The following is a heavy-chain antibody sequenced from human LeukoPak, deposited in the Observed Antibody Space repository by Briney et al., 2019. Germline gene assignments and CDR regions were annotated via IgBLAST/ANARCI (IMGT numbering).Heavy chain of an antibody. CDR1: GFTFSSYG. CDR2: IKQDGSEK. CDR3: VNLWEAGY. V-gene: IGHV3-7*01. D-gene: IGHD1-26*01. J-gene: IGHJ4*02. Sequence: GGSLRLSCAASGFTFSSYGMHWVRQAPGKGLEWVADIKQDGSEKNYVDSVKGRFTISRDNAKNSLYLQLNSVRVEDTAMYYCVNLWEAGYWGQGTLVTVSS.